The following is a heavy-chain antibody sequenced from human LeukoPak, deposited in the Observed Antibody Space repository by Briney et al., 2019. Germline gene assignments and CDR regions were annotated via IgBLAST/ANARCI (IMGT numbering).Heavy chain of an antibody. Sequence: PSETLSLTCAVSGVSISSSTYYWGWIRQPPGKGLEWIGTIYYSGSTYYNPSLRSRVTISVDTSKNQFSLKVNSVTAADTAVYYCARLGGSGSSPWFDPWGQGTLVTVSS. CDR3: ARLGGSGSSPWFDP. J-gene: IGHJ5*02. V-gene: IGHV4-39*01. CDR2: IYYSGST. CDR1: GVSISSSTYY. D-gene: IGHD3-10*01.